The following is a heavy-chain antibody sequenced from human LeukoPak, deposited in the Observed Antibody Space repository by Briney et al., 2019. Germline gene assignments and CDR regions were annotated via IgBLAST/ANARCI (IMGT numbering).Heavy chain of an antibody. J-gene: IGHJ4*02. CDR1: GFTFSSYG. CDR3: AKPNSSGFGY. D-gene: IGHD6-19*01. V-gene: IGHV3-30*18. Sequence: GRSLRLFCAASGFTFSSYGMHWVRQAPGKGLEWVAVISYDGSNKYYADSVKGRFTISRDNSKNTLYLQMNSLRAEDTAVYYCAKPNSSGFGYWGQGTLVTVSS. CDR2: ISYDGSNK.